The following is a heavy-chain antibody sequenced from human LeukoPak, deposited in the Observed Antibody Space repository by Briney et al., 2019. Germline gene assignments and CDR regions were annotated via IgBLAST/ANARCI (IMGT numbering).Heavy chain of an antibody. J-gene: IGHJ4*02. CDR1: GFTFSSYA. CDR2: ISGSGGST. D-gene: IGHD5-18*01. V-gene: IGHV3-23*01. CDR3: ARWDTAMVTVDY. Sequence: GGSLRLPCAASGFTFSSYAMSWVRQAPGKGLEWVSAISGSGGSTYYADSVKGRFTISRDNSKNTLYLQMNSLRAEDTAVYYCARWDTAMVTVDYWGQGTLVTVSS.